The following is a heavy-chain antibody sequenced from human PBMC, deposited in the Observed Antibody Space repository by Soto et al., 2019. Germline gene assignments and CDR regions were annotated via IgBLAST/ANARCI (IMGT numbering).Heavy chain of an antibody. CDR1: GFTFISYS. V-gene: IGHV3-48*01. CDR2: ISSSSRTI. J-gene: IGHJ4*02. Sequence: SLRLSCAASGFTFISYSMNWVRQAPGKGLEWLSYISSSSRTIYYADSVKGRFTISRDNAKNSLYLQMNSLRAEDTAVYYCARDTGGAAYNSGWFGYWGQGTLVTVS. CDR3: ARDTGGAAYNSGWFGY. D-gene: IGHD6-19*01.